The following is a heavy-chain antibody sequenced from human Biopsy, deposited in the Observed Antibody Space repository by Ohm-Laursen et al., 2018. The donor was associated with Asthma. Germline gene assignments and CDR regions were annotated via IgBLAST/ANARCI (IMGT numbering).Heavy chain of an antibody. D-gene: IGHD3-10*01. J-gene: IGHJ6*02. CDR2: ISVYNGNT. CDR1: GYTFNSAG. V-gene: IGHV1-18*01. CDR3: ARAVDYSHYYGIDV. Sequence: ASVKVSCKPSGYTFNSAGITWVRQAPGQGLEWMGWISVYNGNTKVAQKLQDRVTMITDTSTSTAHMELRSLRSDDTAVYFCARAVDYSHYYGIDVWGQGTTVTVS.